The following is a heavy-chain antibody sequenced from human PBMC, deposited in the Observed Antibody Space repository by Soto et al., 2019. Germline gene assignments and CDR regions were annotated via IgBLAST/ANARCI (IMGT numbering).Heavy chain of an antibody. V-gene: IGHV4-59*01. CDR1: GGSISSYY. Sequence: SSETLSLTCTVSGGSISSYYWSWVRQPPGKGLEWIGYIHYSGSTNYNPSLKSRVTISVDTSKNQFSLKLSSVTAADTAVYSCARADCGGDCGLDYWGQGTLVTVSS. CDR2: IHYSGST. CDR3: ARADCGGDCGLDY. D-gene: IGHD2-21*02. J-gene: IGHJ4*02.